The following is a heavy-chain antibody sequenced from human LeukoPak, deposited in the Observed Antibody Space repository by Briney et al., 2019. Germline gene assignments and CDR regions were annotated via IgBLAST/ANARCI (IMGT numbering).Heavy chain of an antibody. Sequence: SETLSLTCTVSGGSISNSHWSWIRQAPGRGLECMGNFYYGERSNYNPSLKSRVTISADTSKNQFSLNLNSVTAADTAVYFCARLAYYYDRSGPADWYFDLWGRGTLVTVSS. CDR2: FYYGERS. CDR3: ARLAYYYDRSGPADWYFDL. CDR1: GGSISNSH. V-gene: IGHV4-59*08. J-gene: IGHJ2*01. D-gene: IGHD3-22*01.